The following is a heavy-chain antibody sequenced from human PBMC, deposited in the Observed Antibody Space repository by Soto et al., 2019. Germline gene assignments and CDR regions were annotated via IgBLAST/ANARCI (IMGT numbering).Heavy chain of an antibody. J-gene: IGHJ6*02. V-gene: IGHV1-18*04. CDR1: GYTFTSYG. D-gene: IGHD3-22*01. Sequence: QAQLVQSGAEVKKPGASVKVSCKASGYTFTSYGINWVRQAPGQGLEWLGWISAYDGNTKDAQSAQARVHTPTDTPTHTASMELRSLRSDDTAMYYCARGDYYDISDSSNYYYDGMNVWGQGTTVSVSS. CDR2: ISAYDGNT. CDR3: ARGDYYDISDSSNYYYDGMNV.